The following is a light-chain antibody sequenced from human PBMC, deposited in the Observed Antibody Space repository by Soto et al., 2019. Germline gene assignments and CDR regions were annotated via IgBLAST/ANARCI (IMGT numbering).Light chain of an antibody. CDR2: DVS. Sequence: QSALTQPRSVSGSPGQSVTISCTGTSSVVGGYNYVSWYQQHPGKAPKLMIYDVSKRPSGVPDRFSGSKSGNTASLTISGLQAEDEAEYYCCSYAGSYGYVFGTGTKVTVL. V-gene: IGLV2-11*01. J-gene: IGLJ1*01. CDR1: SSVVGGYNY. CDR3: CSYAGSYGYV.